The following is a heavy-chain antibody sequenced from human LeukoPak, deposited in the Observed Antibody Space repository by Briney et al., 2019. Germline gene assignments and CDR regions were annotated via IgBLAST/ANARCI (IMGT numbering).Heavy chain of an antibody. V-gene: IGHV4-4*02. CDR2: TYHGGST. Sequence: PSETLSLTCAVSGGSISSSNWWSWVRQPPGKGLEWIGETYHGGSTNYNPSLKSRVTISVDKSKNQFSLKLSSVTAADTAVYYCARYYGSGSYHEYYFDYWGQGTLVTVSS. J-gene: IGHJ4*02. CDR1: GGSISSSNW. CDR3: ARYYGSGSYHEYYFDY. D-gene: IGHD3-10*01.